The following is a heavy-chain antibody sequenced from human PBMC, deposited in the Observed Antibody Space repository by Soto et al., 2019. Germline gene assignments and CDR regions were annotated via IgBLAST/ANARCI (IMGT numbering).Heavy chain of an antibody. V-gene: IGHV4-59*01. CDR1: GGSIRDYF. J-gene: IGHJ6*02. CDR3: ARDRTLVIPGNYYYYGMDV. D-gene: IGHD3-9*01. CDR2: ISSSGTI. Sequence: QLLLQESGPGLVKPSETLSLTCSVSGGSIRDYFWTWVRQPPGKGLEWIGCISSSGTINYNSSLKSRFTISLDTSRNHFSLKLSSVTNADTAVYFCARDRTLVIPGNYYYYGMDVWGQGTTVTVSS.